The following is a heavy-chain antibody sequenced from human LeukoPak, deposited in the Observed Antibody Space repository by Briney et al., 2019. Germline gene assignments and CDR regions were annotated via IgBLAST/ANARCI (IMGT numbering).Heavy chain of an antibody. CDR1: GYTFTSYA. D-gene: IGHD2-2*01. V-gene: IGHV7-4-1*02. Sequence: ASVKVSCKASGYTFTSYAMNWVRQAPGQGLEWMGWINTNTGNPTYAQGFTGRFVSSLDTSVSTAYLQISSLKAEDTAVYYRARDVVVVPAANDNWFDPWGQGTLVTVSS. J-gene: IGHJ5*02. CDR2: INTNTGNP. CDR3: ARDVVVVPAANDNWFDP.